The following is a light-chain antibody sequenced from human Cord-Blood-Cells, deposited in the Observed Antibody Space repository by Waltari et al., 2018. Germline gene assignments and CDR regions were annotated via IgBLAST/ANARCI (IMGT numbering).Light chain of an antibody. V-gene: IGKV1-39*01. CDR2: AAS. J-gene: IGKJ4*01. CDR3: QQSYSTPPT. CDR1: QSISSY. Sequence: DIQMPQSPSSLSASVGDRLTTTCRASQSISSYLNWYQQKPGKAPKLLIYAASSLQSGVPSRFSGSGSGTDFTLTISSLQPEDFATYYCQQSYSTPPTFGGGTKVEIK.